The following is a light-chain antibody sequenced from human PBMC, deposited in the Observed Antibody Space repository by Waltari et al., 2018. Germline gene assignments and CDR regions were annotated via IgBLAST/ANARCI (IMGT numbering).Light chain of an antibody. CDR3: HQYTDWPPT. CDR1: QSISNK. Sequence: ETVMTQSPATLSVYPGERATLSCRASQSISNKLAWYQQKPGQAPRLLIYGASTRATGFPARFGGSGSGTEFTLTISSLQSEDFAVYYCHQYTDWPPTFGQGTKVEVK. J-gene: IGKJ1*01. V-gene: IGKV3-15*01. CDR2: GAS.